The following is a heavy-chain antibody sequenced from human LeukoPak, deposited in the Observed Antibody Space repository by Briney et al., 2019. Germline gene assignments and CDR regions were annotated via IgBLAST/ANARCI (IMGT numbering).Heavy chain of an antibody. D-gene: IGHD6-13*01. CDR1: GFTFSSYA. V-gene: IGHV3-23*01. CDR3: AKGSAAAGKGYYFDY. Sequence: GGSLRLSCAASGFTFSSYAMSWVRQAPGKGLEWVSAISGSGGSTYYADSVKGRFTISRDNSKNTLYLQMNSLRAEDTAVYYCAKGSAAAGKGYYFDYWGQGTLVNVSS. CDR2: ISGSGGST. J-gene: IGHJ4*02.